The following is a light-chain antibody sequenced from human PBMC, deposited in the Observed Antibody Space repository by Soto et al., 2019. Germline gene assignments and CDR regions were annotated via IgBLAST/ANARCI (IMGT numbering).Light chain of an antibody. Sequence: EIVSTQSPATLSVSAGGTVTLSCRASQSIRTNVAWYQQIPGQAPRLLVYGASTRATGVPARFSGSGSGIEFTLTISSLQSEDSAFYYCQQYFNWPLTWTFGPGTKVQIK. V-gene: IGKV3-15*01. CDR1: QSIRTN. J-gene: IGKJ3*01. CDR3: QQYFNWPLTWT. CDR2: GAS.